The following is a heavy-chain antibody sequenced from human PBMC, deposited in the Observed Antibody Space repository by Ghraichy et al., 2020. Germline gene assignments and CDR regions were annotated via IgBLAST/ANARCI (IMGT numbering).Heavy chain of an antibody. Sequence: ASVKVSCKASGYTFTSYAMNWVRQAPGQGLEWMGWINTNTGNPTYAQGFTGRFVFSLDTSVSTAYLQISSLKAEDTAVYYCARDLPSIAEDGMDVWGQGTTVTVSS. CDR2: INTNTGNP. V-gene: IGHV7-4-1*02. CDR3: ARDLPSIAEDGMDV. J-gene: IGHJ6*02. D-gene: IGHD6-6*01. CDR1: GYTFTSYA.